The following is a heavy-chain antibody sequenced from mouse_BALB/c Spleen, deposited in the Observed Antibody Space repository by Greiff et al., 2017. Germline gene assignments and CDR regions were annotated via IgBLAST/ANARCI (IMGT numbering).Heavy chain of an antibody. CDR2: INSNGGST. CDR3: ARDTAYYGNYDYWYFDV. D-gene: IGHD2-10*01. V-gene: IGHV5-6-3*01. CDR1: GFTFSSYG. J-gene: IGHJ1*01. Sequence: EVMLVESGGGLVQPGGSLKLSCAASGFTFSSYGMSWVRQTPDKRLELVATINSNGGSTYYPDSVKGRFTISRDNAKNTLYLQMSSLKSEDTAMYYCARDTAYYGNYDYWYFDVWGAGTTVTVSS.